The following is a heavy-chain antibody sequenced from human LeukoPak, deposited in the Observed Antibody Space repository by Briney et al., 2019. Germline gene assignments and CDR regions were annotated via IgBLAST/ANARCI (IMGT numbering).Heavy chain of an antibody. CDR2: IYYSGST. CDR1: GGSINSNSHY. Sequence: SETLSLTCTVSGGSINSNSHYWGWIRQPPGKGLEWIGRIYYSGSTYYNPSLESRVTLSADTSRNHFFLKVNSVTAADTSVYYCARLPILGVVDYWGQGILVTVSS. CDR3: ARLPILGVVDY. J-gene: IGHJ4*02. V-gene: IGHV4-39*02. D-gene: IGHD1-26*01.